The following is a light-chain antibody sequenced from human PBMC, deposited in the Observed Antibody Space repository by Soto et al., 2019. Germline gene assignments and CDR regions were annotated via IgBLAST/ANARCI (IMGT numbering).Light chain of an antibody. CDR3: QQYGNSPWT. CDR2: DAS. J-gene: IGKJ1*01. V-gene: IGKV3-20*01. CDR1: QSVNIY. Sequence: EIVLTQSPGTLSLSPGERATLSCRASQSVNIYLGWYQQRPGQAPRLLIYDASTRATGIPARFSGSGSETDFTLTISRLEPEDFAVYYCQQYGNSPWTFRQGTKVDIK.